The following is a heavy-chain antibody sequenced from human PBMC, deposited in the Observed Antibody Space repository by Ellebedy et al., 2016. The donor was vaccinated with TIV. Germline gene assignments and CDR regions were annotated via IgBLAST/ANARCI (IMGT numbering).Heavy chain of an antibody. V-gene: IGHV4-59*01. Sequence: SETLSLTXFLAGGSISTYYWHWIRQPPGKGLEWVGYTHYSGATSYNPPLNSRVTLSLDTSKNQLSLRLSSVTAADTTVYYCAREYSAFDYWGQGTLVTVSS. CDR2: THYSGAT. D-gene: IGHD2-21*01. J-gene: IGHJ4*02. CDR1: GGSISTYY. CDR3: AREYSAFDY.